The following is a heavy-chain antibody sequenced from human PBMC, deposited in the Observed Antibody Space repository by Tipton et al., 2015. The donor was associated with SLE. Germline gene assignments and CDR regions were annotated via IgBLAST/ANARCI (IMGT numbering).Heavy chain of an antibody. J-gene: IGHJ2*01. Sequence: TLSLTCTVYGGSLSGYYWSWIRQPPGKGLEWIGEINHSGSTTYNPSLKSRATTSADTSKNQFSLKLSSVTAADTAVYYCARHATYYDILTGYSPHWYFDLWGRGTLVTVSS. CDR2: INHSGST. CDR3: ARHATYYDILTGYSPHWYFDL. V-gene: IGHV4-34*01. CDR1: GGSLSGYY. D-gene: IGHD3-9*01.